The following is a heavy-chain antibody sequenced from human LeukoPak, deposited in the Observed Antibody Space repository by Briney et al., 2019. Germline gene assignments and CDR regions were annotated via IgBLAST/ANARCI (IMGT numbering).Heavy chain of an antibody. Sequence: SETLSLTCAVSGGSISSSNWWSWVRQPPGKGLEWIGEIYHSGSTNYNPSLKSRVTISVDKSKNQFSLKLSSVTAADTAVYYCARGPDIVVVVAATEGAGWFDPWGQGTLVTVSS. CDR2: IYHSGST. V-gene: IGHV4-4*02. CDR3: ARGPDIVVVVAATEGAGWFDP. J-gene: IGHJ5*02. D-gene: IGHD2-15*01. CDR1: GGSISSSNW.